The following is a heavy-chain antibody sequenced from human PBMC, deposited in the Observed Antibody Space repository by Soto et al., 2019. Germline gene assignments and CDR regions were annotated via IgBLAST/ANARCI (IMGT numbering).Heavy chain of an antibody. Sequence: GGSPGLACAASGFTFEDSAMHWVRQAPGKGLEWVSGISWNSGSIGYADSVKGRFTISRDNAKNSLYLQMNSLRAEDTALYYCAKGDYGDYLGTYYYGMDVWGRGTTVTVSS. CDR2: ISWNSGSI. J-gene: IGHJ6*02. CDR3: AKGDYGDYLGTYYYGMDV. CDR1: GFTFEDSA. V-gene: IGHV3-9*01. D-gene: IGHD4-17*01.